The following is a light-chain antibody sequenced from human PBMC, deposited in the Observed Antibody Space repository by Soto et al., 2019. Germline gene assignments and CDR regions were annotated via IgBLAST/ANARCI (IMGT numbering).Light chain of an antibody. Sequence: QSVLTQPPSVSAAPGQKVTISCSGSSSNIGNNYVFWYQQLPGTAPKLLLYDHDKRPSGIPDRFSGSKSGPSATLGITGLQTWDEADYYCAKWARSLSVGVFGGGTKVTVL. CDR2: DHD. J-gene: IGLJ2*01. V-gene: IGLV1-51*01. CDR3: AKWARSLSVGV. CDR1: SSNIGNNY.